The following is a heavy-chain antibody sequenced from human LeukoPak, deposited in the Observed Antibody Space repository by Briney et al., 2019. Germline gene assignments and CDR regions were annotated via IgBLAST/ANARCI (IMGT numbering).Heavy chain of an antibody. CDR3: ARGGYYGSGNDFRFDP. V-gene: IGHV4-61*01. Sequence: KPSETLSLTCTVSGGSISSGNYYWSWIRQSPGKGLECIGYIHYTGSTNYNPSLKSRVTISVETSKNQFSLKLKSVTAADTAVYYCARGGYYGSGNDFRFDPWGQGTLVTVSS. CDR1: GGSISSGNYY. CDR2: IHYTGST. J-gene: IGHJ5*02. D-gene: IGHD3-10*01.